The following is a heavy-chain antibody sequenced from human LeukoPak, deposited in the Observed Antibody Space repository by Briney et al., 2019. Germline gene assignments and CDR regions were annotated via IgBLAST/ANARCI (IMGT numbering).Heavy chain of an antibody. Sequence: SETLSLTCAVYGGSFSGYYWSWIRQPPGKGLEWIGEINHSGSTNYNPSLKSRVTISVDTSKNQFSLKLSSVTAADTAVYYCARGRLDSGYDFGWFDPWGQGTLVTVSS. D-gene: IGHD5-12*01. J-gene: IGHJ5*02. CDR2: INHSGST. CDR3: ARGRLDSGYDFGWFDP. V-gene: IGHV4-34*01. CDR1: GGSFSGYY.